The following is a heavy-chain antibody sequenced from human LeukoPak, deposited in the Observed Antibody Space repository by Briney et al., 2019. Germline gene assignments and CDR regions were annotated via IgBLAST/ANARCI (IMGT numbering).Heavy chain of an antibody. CDR3: ASLKNSYDSSGYLVTDAFDI. CDR1: GYTFTSNG. CDR2: ISAYNGNT. J-gene: IGHJ3*02. Sequence: ASVKVSCKASGYTFTSNGISWVRQAPGQGLEWMGWISAYNGNTNYEQKLQGRVTMTTDTSTSTAYMELRSLRSDDTAAYYCASLKNSYDSSGYLVTDAFDICGQGTMVTVSS. D-gene: IGHD3-22*01. V-gene: IGHV1-18*01.